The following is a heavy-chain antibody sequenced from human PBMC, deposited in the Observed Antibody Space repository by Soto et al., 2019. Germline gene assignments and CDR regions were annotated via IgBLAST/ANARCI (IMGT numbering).Heavy chain of an antibody. D-gene: IGHD3-22*01. J-gene: IGHJ4*02. V-gene: IGHV4-30-4*01. CDR3: ARSTYYYDSNFDY. CDR1: GGSISSGDYY. Sequence: SETLSLTCSVSGGSISSGDYYWSWIRQPPGKGLEWIGYIYYSGSTYYNPSLKSRVTISVDTSKNQFSLKLSSVTAADTAVYYCARSTYYYDSNFDYWGQGTLVTVS. CDR2: IYYSGST.